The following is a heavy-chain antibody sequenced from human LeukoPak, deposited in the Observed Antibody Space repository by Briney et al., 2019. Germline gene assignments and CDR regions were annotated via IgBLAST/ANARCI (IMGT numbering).Heavy chain of an antibody. CDR3: ARDLYNMVRQVGYFDL. V-gene: IGHV3-30-3*01. Sequence: HPGRSLRLSCAASGFTFSSSALHWVLQAPGKGLEWVAVISYDGSNRYYADSVRGRFTISRDNSENTLYLQMNSLRAEDTAVYYCARDLYNMVRQVGYFDLWGRGTLVTVSS. D-gene: IGHD3-10*01. J-gene: IGHJ2*01. CDR2: ISYDGSNR. CDR1: GFTFSSSA.